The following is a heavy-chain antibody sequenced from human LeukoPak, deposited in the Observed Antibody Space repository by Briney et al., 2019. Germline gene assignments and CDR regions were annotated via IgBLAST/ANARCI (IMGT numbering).Heavy chain of an antibody. V-gene: IGHV3-11*01. D-gene: IGHD3-9*01. Sequence: PGGSLRLSCAASGFTVSSNYMSWIRQAPGKGLEWVSYISSSGSTIYYADSVKGRFTISRDNAKNSLYLQMNSLRAEDTAVYYCARDGNYYIEKGVFHYWGQGTLVTVSS. J-gene: IGHJ4*02. CDR1: GFTVSSNY. CDR3: ARDGNYYIEKGVFHY. CDR2: ISSSGSTI.